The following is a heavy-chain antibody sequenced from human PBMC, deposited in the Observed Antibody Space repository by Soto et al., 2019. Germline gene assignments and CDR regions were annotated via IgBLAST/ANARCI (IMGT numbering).Heavy chain of an antibody. D-gene: IGHD3-22*01. J-gene: IGHJ3*02. V-gene: IGHV4-34*01. Sequence: SETLSLTCAVYGGSFSGYYWTWIRQPPGTGLEWIGEINHSGSTNYNPSLKSRVTISVDTSKNQFSLKLSSVTAADTAVYYCARGLISGYHLNDAFDIRGQGTMVTVS. CDR2: INHSGST. CDR3: ARGLISGYHLNDAFDI. CDR1: GGSFSGYY.